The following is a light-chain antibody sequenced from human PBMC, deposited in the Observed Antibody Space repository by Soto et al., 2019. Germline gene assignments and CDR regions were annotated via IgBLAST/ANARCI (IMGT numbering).Light chain of an antibody. CDR2: KAS. Sequence: DIQLTQSPSTLSGSVGDRVTITCRASQTISSWLAWYQQKPGKAPKLLIYKASTLKSGVPSRFSGSGSGTEFTLTISSRQPDGFSTYYCQHYNRYSEAFGQGTKVELK. CDR3: QHYNRYSEA. V-gene: IGKV1-5*03. J-gene: IGKJ1*01. CDR1: QTISSW.